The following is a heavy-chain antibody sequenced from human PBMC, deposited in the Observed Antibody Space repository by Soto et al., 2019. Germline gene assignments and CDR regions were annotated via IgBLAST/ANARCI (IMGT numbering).Heavy chain of an antibody. CDR1: GFTFSRFG. CDR2: ISYDGSNR. V-gene: IGHV3-30*18. J-gene: IGHJ6*02. CDR3: AKDLYDSETYTYYCGMDV. Sequence: GGSLRLSCAGSGFTFSRFGMRWGRQSPGKGLEWVAVISYDGSNRFYADSVKGRFTISRDNSKNTLYLQMNSMSPEDTAVYYCAKDLYDSETYTYYCGMDVWGQGTTVTVSS. D-gene: IGHD3-10*01.